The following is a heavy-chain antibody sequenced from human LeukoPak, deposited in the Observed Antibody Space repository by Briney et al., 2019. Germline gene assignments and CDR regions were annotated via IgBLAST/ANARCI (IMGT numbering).Heavy chain of an antibody. V-gene: IGHV3-7*01. CDR2: INPDGSIK. Sequence: GGSLRLSCVASGFTFGHHFMSWVRQAPGGGLEWVANINPDGSIKFHADSVKGRFSISRDNARNSVYLRMNSLRGEDTAVYYCARAVDVADYWGQGTLVAVSS. CDR1: GFTFGHHF. CDR3: ARAVDVADY. D-gene: IGHD3-16*01. J-gene: IGHJ4*02.